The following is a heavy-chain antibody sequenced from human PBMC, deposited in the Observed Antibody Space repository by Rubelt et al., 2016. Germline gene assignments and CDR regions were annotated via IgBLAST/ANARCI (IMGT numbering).Heavy chain of an antibody. CDR1: SDSISSYY. J-gene: IGHJ4*02. Sequence: QVQLQESGPGLVKPSETLSLICTVSSDSISSYYWSWIRQPAGKGLEWIGRMYTSGSPNYNPSLKSRVSMSVDTSKGQFPLKLSSVTAADTAGYYCNSVVVHRFDYWGQGILVTVSS. V-gene: IGHV4-4*07. CDR2: MYTSGSP. D-gene: IGHD2-15*01. CDR3: NSVVVHRFDY.